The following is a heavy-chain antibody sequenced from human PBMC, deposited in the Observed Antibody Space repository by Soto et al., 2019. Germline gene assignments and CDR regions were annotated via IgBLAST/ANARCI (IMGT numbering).Heavy chain of an antibody. CDR1: GGSISSYY. CDR3: ARVGYSSSSGGDY. CDR2: IYYSGST. V-gene: IGHV4-59*01. J-gene: IGHJ4*02. Sequence: PSETLSLTCTVSGGSISSYYWSWIRQPPGKGLEWIGYIYYSGSTNYNPSLKSRVTISVDTSKNQFSLKLSSVTAADTAVYYCARVGYSSSSGGDYWGQGTLVTVSS. D-gene: IGHD6-6*01.